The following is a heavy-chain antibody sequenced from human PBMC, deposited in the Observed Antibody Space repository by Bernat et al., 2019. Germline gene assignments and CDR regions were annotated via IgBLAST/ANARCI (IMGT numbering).Heavy chain of an antibody. CDR3: ARHLEAMGTPNWFDP. CDR2: IYYSGST. Sequence: QLQLQESGPGLVKPSETLSLTCTVSGGSISSSSYYWGWIRQPPGKGLEWIGSIYYSGSTYYNPSLKSRVTISVDTSKNQFSLKRGSVTAADTAVYYCARHLEAMGTPNWFDPWGQGTLVTVSS. CDR1: GGSISSSSYY. J-gene: IGHJ5*02. D-gene: IGHD7-27*01. V-gene: IGHV4-39*01.